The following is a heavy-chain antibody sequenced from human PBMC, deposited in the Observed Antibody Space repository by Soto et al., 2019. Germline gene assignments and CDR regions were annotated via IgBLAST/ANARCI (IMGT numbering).Heavy chain of an antibody. J-gene: IGHJ4*02. CDR2: ISYDGSNK. CDR3: ASPYYYGSGLDC. V-gene: IGHV3-30-3*01. D-gene: IGHD3-10*01. Sequence: QVQLVESGGGVVQPGRSLRLSCAASGFTFSSYAMHWVRQAPGKGLEWVAVISYDGSNKYYADSVKGRFTISRDNSKNTLYLQMNSLRAEDTAVYYCASPYYYGSGLDCWGQGTLVTVSS. CDR1: GFTFSSYA.